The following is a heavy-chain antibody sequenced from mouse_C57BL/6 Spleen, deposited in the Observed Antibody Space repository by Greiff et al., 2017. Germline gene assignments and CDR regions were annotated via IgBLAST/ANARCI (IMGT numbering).Heavy chain of an antibody. Sequence: VQLQQSGPGLVKPSQSLSLTCSVTGYSITSGYYWNWIRQFPGNKLEWMGYISYDGSNNYNPSLKNRISITRDTSKNQFFLKLNSVTTEDTATYYCARQTGTSLFDYWGQGTTLTVSS. D-gene: IGHD4-1*01. CDR3: ARQTGTSLFDY. CDR1: GYSITSGYY. CDR2: ISYDGSN. J-gene: IGHJ2*01. V-gene: IGHV3-6*01.